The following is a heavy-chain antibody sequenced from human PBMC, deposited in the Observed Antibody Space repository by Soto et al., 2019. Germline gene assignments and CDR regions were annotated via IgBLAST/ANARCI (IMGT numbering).Heavy chain of an antibody. V-gene: IGHV1-69*13. J-gene: IGHJ3*02. D-gene: IGHD2-15*01. Sequence: ASVKVSWKASGGSFSSYAISLVRQAPGQGLEWMGGIIPIFGTANYAQKFQGRVTITADESTSTAYMELSSLRSEDTAVYYCASSGLAGAFDIWGQGTMVTVSS. CDR3: ASSGLAGAFDI. CDR1: GGSFSSYA. CDR2: IIPIFGTA.